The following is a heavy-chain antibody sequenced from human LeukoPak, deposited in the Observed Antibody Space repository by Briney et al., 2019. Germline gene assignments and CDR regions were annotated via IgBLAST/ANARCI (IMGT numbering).Heavy chain of an antibody. CDR2: IKSKTDGGTT. V-gene: IGHV3-15*01. D-gene: IGHD4-17*01. J-gene: IGHJ3*02. CDR3: TTRDYGDYYLYAFDI. Sequence: GGSLRLSCAAPGFTFSNAWMSWVRQAPGKGLEWVGRIKSKTDGGTTDYAAPVKGRFTISRDDSKNTLYLQMNSLKTEDTAVYYCTTRDYGDYYLYAFDIWGQGTMVTVSS. CDR1: GFTFSNAW.